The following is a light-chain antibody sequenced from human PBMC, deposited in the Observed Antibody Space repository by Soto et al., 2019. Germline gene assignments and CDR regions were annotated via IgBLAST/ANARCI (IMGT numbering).Light chain of an antibody. CDR2: EVS. V-gene: IGLV2-14*01. J-gene: IGLJ1*01. Sequence: QSALTQPASVSGSPGQSITISCTGTSSDVGGYNYVSWYQQHPGKAPKLMIYEVSNRPSGVFNRFSGSKSGNTVSLTISGLQAEDEADYYCSSYTISSTNVFGTGTKLTVL. CDR3: SSYTISSTNV. CDR1: SSDVGGYNY.